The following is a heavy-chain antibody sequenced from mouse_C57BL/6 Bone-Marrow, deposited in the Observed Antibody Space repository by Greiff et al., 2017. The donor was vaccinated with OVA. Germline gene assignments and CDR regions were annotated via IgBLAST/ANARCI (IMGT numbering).Heavy chain of an antibody. CDR2: IAPSDSYT. Sequence: QVQLQQPGAELVKPGASVKLSCKASGYTFTSYWMQWVKQRPGQGLEWIGEIAPSDSYTNYNQKFKGKATLTVATSSSTAYMQLSSLTSEDSAVYYWATLVFDDWGQGTTLTVSA. J-gene: IGHJ2*01. CDR3: ATLVFDD. CDR1: GYTFTSYW. D-gene: IGHD1-1*02. V-gene: IGHV1-50*01.